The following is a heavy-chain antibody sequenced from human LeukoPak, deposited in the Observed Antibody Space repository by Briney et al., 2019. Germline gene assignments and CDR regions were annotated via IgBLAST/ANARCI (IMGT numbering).Heavy chain of an antibody. D-gene: IGHD3-3*01. Sequence: HPGGSLRLSCGASGFTFSSYWMSWGRQAPGKGLGWVANIKQEGSEKYYVDSVKGRFTISRDNATNSLYLQMNSLRAEDTAVYYCASYDDFWSGYTEYWGQGTLVTVSS. CDR1: GFTFSSYW. V-gene: IGHV3-7*01. CDR2: IKQEGSEK. J-gene: IGHJ4*02. CDR3: ASYDDFWSGYTEY.